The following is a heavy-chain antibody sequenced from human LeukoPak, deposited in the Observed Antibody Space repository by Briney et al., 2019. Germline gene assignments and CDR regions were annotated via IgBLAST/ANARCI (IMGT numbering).Heavy chain of an antibody. CDR1: GGTFSSYA. V-gene: IGHV1-69*01. J-gene: IGHJ6*02. D-gene: IGHD5-24*01. CDR3: ARAVGSIEMATIYYYYYGMDV. CDR2: IIPIFGTA. Sequence: GSSVKVSCKASGGTFSSYAISWVRQAPGQGLEWMGGIIPIFGTADYAQKFQGRVTITADESTSTAYMELSSLRSEDTAVYYCARAVGSIEMATIYYYYYGMDVWGQGTTVTVSS.